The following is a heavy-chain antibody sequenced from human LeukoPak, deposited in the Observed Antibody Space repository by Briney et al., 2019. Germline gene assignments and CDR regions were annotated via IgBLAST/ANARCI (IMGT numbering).Heavy chain of an antibody. V-gene: IGHV4-59*12. J-gene: IGHJ6*02. CDR2: IYYSGST. CDR1: GGSISSYY. Sequence: PSETLSLTCTVSGGSISSYYWTWIRQPPGKGLEWIGYIYYSGSTNYNPSLKSRVTISVDTSKNQFSLKLSSVTAADTAVYYCARGPLYDSSGYYIYYYYGMDVWGQGTTVTVSS. CDR3: ARGPLYDSSGYYIYYYYGMDV. D-gene: IGHD3-22*01.